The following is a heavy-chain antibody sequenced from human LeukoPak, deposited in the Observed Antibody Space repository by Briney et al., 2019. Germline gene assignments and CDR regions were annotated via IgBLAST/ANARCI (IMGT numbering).Heavy chain of an antibody. Sequence: GGSLRLSCAASGFTFSSNGMHWVRQAPGKGLEWVAVISYDGSNKYYADSVKGRFTISRDNSKNTLYLQMNSLRAEDTAVYYCAKDHNSSGFDYWGQGTLVTVSS. D-gene: IGHD6-19*01. J-gene: IGHJ4*02. CDR1: GFTFSSNG. V-gene: IGHV3-30*18. CDR3: AKDHNSSGFDY. CDR2: ISYDGSNK.